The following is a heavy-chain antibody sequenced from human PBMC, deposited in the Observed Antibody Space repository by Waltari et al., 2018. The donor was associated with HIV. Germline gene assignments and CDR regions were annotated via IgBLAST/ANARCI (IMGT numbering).Heavy chain of an antibody. CDR3: ASCITIFGVPEGLDV. Sequence: QVKLQESGPGLVKPSQTLSLPCTVSGGPITSGGYDWTWIRPPAGKGLEWIGRIYTSESTNYNPPLKSRVTISVDTSKNQFSLKLSSVTAADTAVYYCASCITIFGVPEGLDVWGQGTTVTVSS. J-gene: IGHJ6*02. V-gene: IGHV4-61*02. D-gene: IGHD3-3*01. CDR1: GGPITSGGYD. CDR2: IYTSEST.